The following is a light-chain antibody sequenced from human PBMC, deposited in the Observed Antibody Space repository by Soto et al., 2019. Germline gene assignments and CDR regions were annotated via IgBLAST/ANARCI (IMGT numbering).Light chain of an antibody. CDR2: GAS. CDR1: QSVTSN. J-gene: IGKJ1*01. V-gene: IGKV3-15*01. CDR3: QQYNNWPRT. Sequence: EVVMTQSPATVSVSPGERATLSCRASQSVTSNLAWYQQKPGQAPRLLIYGASTRATGIPARFNGSGSGTEFTLAISSLQSEDFAIYYCQQYNNWPRTFGQGAKADIK.